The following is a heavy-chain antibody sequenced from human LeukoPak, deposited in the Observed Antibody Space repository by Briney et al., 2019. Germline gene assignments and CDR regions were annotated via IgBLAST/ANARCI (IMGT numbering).Heavy chain of an antibody. D-gene: IGHD6-19*01. CDR3: ASSAGIHDAFDI. J-gene: IGHJ3*02. CDR1: GGTFSSYA. Sequence: ASVKVSCKASGGTFSSYAISWVRQAPGQALEWMGRIIPILGIANYAQKFQGRVTITADKSTSTAYMELSSLRSEDTAVYYCASSAGIHDAFDIWGQGTMVTVSS. V-gene: IGHV1-69*04. CDR2: IIPILGIA.